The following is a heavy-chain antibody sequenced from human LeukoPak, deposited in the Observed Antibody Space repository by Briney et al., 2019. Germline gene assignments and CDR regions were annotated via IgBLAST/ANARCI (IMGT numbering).Heavy chain of an antibody. CDR3: ARGTPRYYYDSSGDRGAFDI. J-gene: IGHJ3*02. Sequence: PSETLSLTCTVSGGSISSSGYYWSWIRQPPGKGLEWIGEINHSGSTNYNPSLKSRVTISVDTSKNQFSLKLSSVTAADTAVYYCARGTPRYYYDSSGDRGAFDIWGQGTMVTVSS. V-gene: IGHV4-39*07. CDR1: GGSISSSGYY. CDR2: INHSGST. D-gene: IGHD3-22*01.